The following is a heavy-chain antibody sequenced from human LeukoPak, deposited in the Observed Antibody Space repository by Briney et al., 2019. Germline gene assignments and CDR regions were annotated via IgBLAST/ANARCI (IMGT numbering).Heavy chain of an antibody. CDR1: GFTFSSYA. Sequence: GGSLRLSCAASGFTFSSYAMSWVRQAPGKGLEWVSAISGSGGSTYYADSVKGRFTISRDNSKNTLYLQMNSLRAEDTAVYYCAGGGCSSTSCYVPFDYWGQGTLVTVSS. CDR2: ISGSGGST. CDR3: AGGGCSSTSCYVPFDY. V-gene: IGHV3-23*01. J-gene: IGHJ4*02. D-gene: IGHD2-2*01.